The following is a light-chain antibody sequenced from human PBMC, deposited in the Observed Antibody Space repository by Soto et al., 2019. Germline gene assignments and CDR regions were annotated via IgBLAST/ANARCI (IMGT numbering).Light chain of an antibody. V-gene: IGLV1-44*01. CDR3: AAWDASLNGRV. CDR2: SNN. CDR1: SSNIGSNA. Sequence: QSVLTQPPSASGTPGQRVTISCSGSSSNIGSNAIHWYQHLPGTAPKVLIYSNNQRPSGVPDRFSGSKSGTSASLAISGLQSEDGGDYYCAAWDASLNGRVFGGGTKLTVL. J-gene: IGLJ3*02.